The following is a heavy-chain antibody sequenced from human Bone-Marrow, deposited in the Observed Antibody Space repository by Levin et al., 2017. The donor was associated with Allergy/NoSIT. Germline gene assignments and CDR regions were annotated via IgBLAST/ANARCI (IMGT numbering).Heavy chain of an antibody. CDR1: GGSFSGYY. D-gene: IGHD5-18*01. Sequence: SETLSLTCAVYGGSFSGYYWSWIRQPPGKGLEWIGEINHSGSTNYNPSLKSRVTISVDTSKNQFSLKLSSVTAADTAVYYCAREWIQLWSKTKYFDYWGQGTLVTVSS. CDR2: INHSGST. J-gene: IGHJ4*02. V-gene: IGHV4-34*01. CDR3: AREWIQLWSKTKYFDY.